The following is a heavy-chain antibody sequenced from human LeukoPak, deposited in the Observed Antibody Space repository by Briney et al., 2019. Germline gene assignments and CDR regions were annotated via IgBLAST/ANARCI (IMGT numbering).Heavy chain of an antibody. V-gene: IGHV1-8*01. J-gene: IGHJ3*02. CDR1: GYTFTSYD. D-gene: IGHD3-10*01. Sequence: ASVKVSCKASGYTFTSYDINWVRQATGQGLEWMGWMNPNSGNTGYAQKFQGRVTMTRNTSISTAYMELSSLRSEDTAVYYCARGARGRWFGEIFGGAFDIWGQGTMVTVSS. CDR3: ARGARGRWFGEIFGGAFDI. CDR2: MNPNSGNT.